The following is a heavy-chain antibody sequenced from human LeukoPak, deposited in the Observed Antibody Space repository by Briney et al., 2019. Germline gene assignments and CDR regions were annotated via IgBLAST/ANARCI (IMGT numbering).Heavy chain of an antibody. CDR2: IKQDGSEK. J-gene: IGHJ4*02. V-gene: IGHV3-7*01. Sequence: GGSLRLSCAASGFAFSSYWMSWVRQAPGKGLKWVANIKQDGSEKYYVDSVKGRFTISRGNAKNSLYLQMNSLRAEDTAVYYCARVQGSGSYSDYWGQGTLVTVSS. CDR3: ARVQGSGSYSDY. D-gene: IGHD3-10*01. CDR1: GFAFSSYW.